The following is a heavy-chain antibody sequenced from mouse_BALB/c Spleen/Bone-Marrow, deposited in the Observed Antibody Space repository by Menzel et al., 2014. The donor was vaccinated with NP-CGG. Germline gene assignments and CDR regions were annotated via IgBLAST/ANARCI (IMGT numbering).Heavy chain of an antibody. CDR2: IYPGSGST. D-gene: IGHD3-1*01. CDR1: GYTFTDYY. J-gene: IGHJ4*01. CDR3: ANLGRYAMDY. Sequence: VQLVESGPELVKPGASVKISCKASGYTFTDYYTNWVRQKPGQGLEWIGWIYPGSGSTKYNEKFKGKATLTVDTSSSTAYMQLSSLTSEDTAVYFCANLGRYAMDYWGQGTSVTVSS. V-gene: IGHV1-84*02.